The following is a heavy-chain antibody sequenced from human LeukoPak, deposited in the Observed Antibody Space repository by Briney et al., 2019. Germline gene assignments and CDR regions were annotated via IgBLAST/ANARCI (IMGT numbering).Heavy chain of an antibody. J-gene: IGHJ4*02. D-gene: IGHD3-22*01. V-gene: IGHV1-2*06. CDR1: GYTFTGYY. Sequence: GASVKVSCKASGYTFTGYYMHWVRQAPGQGLEWMGRINPNSGGTNYAQKFQGRVTMTRDTSISTAYMELSRLRSEDTAVYYCARDQRYYYDSSGYYHFDYWGQGTLVTVSS. CDR3: ARDQRYYYDSSGYYHFDY. CDR2: INPNSGGT.